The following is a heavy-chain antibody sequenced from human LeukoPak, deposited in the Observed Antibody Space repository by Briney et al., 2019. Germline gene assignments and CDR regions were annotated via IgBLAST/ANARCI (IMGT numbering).Heavy chain of an antibody. D-gene: IGHD4-17*01. J-gene: IGHJ3*02. V-gene: IGHV4-38-2*02. Sequence: SETLSLTCTVSGYSISSGYYWGWIRQPPGKGLEWIGSIYHSGSTYYNPSLKSRVTISLDMSKNQFSLKLSSVTAADTAVYYCASYGNAFDIWGQGTMVTVSS. CDR2: IYHSGST. CDR1: GYSISSGYY. CDR3: ASYGNAFDI.